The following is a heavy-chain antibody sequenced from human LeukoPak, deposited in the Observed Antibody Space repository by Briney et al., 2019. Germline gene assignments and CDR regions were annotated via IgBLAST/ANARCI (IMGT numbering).Heavy chain of an antibody. D-gene: IGHD3-16*01. CDR1: GASFSDSY. J-gene: IGHJ4*02. CDR3: ARGRYGPRLGN. Sequence: AETLSLTCAVYGASFSDSYWSWLRQSPEKGLEWIGEINNSGSTSYNPSLNSRVIMSVDRSKNQFSLRLTSVTAADTAVYYCARGRYGPRLGNWGQGTLVTVSS. CDR2: INNSGST. V-gene: IGHV4-34*01.